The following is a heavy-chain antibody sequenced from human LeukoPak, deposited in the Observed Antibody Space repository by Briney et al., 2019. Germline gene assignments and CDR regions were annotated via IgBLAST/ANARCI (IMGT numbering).Heavy chain of an antibody. CDR2: TSYDGRNK. J-gene: IGHJ3*02. V-gene: IGHV3-30*03. D-gene: IGHD3-10*01. Sequence: PGGSLRLSCAGSGFTFSSYGMHWVRQAPGKGLEWVAVTSYDGRNKFYADSMKGRFTISKDNSKNTLYLQMSSLRAEDTAVYYCARGAHYYGSGSYAFDIWGQGTLVTVSS. CDR3: ARGAHYYGSGSYAFDI. CDR1: GFTFSSYG.